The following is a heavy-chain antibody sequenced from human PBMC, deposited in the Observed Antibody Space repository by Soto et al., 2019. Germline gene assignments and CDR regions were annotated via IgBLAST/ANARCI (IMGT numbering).Heavy chain of an antibody. CDR1: GITFSSYG. J-gene: IGHJ4*02. V-gene: IGHV3-30*18. CDR2: ISYDGSNK. Sequence: PGGSLRLSCAASGITFSSYGMHWVRQAPGKGLERVAVISYDGSNKYYAYSVKGRFTISRDNSKNTLYLQMNSLRAEDTAVYYCPKDRRSVGATPVPIVWGQGTLVTVSA. D-gene: IGHD1-26*01. CDR3: PKDRRSVGATPVPIV.